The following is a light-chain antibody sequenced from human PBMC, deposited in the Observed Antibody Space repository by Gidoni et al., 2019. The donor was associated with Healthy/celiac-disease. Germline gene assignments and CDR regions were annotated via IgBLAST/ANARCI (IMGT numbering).Light chain of an antibody. CDR2: GAS. J-gene: IGKJ2*02. Sequence: EIVMTQSPAPLSVSPGERATLSCRASQSVSSNLAWHQQKPGQAPRLLIYGASTRATGIPARFSGSGSGTEFTLTICSLQSEDFAVYYCQQYNIGGTFGQGTKLEIK. CDR3: QQYNIGGT. CDR1: QSVSSN. V-gene: IGKV3-15*01.